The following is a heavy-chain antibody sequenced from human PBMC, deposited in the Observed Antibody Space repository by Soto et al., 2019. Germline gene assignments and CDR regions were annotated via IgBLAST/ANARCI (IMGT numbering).Heavy chain of an antibody. CDR1: GFTFSNAW. Sequence: EVQLVESGGGLVKPGGSLRLSCAASGFTFSNAWMSWVRQAPGKGLEWVGRIKSKTDSGTTDYAAPVKGRFTISRDDSKNTLYLQMNSVKTEATAVYYCTTVLPGGQGFRGQGTLVTVSS. V-gene: IGHV3-15*01. CDR2: IKSKTDSGTT. J-gene: IGHJ4*02. CDR3: TTVLPGGQGF.